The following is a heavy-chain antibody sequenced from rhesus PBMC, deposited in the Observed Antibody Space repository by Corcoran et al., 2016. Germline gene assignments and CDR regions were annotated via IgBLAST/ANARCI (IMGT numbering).Heavy chain of an antibody. CDR1: GFTFRNYW. D-gene: IGHD1-38*01. Sequence: EVQLVESGGGLVQPGGSLRLSCAASGFTFRNYWLSGVRPAPGKGLEWVGFIKNKADGGAAGYAESVKGRFTISRDDSKNILYLQMNSLKTEDTAVYYCTRNNWPYRFDYWGQGVLVTVSS. CDR3: TRNNWPYRFDY. V-gene: IGHV3S11*01. CDR2: IKNKADGGAA. J-gene: IGHJ4*01.